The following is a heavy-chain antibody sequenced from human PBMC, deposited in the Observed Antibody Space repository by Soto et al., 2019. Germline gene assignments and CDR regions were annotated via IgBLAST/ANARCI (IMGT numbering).Heavy chain of an antibody. CDR2: ISGSGGST. V-gene: IGHV3-23*01. D-gene: IGHD3-10*01. Sequence: HPGGSLRLSCAASGFTFSSYAMSWVRQAPGKGLEWVSAISGSGGSTYYADSVKGRFTISRDNSKNTLYLQMNSLRAEDTAVYYCAKGVLVRGVNYYYYGMDVWGQGTTVTVSS. CDR3: AKGVLVRGVNYYYYGMDV. CDR1: GFTFSSYA. J-gene: IGHJ6*02.